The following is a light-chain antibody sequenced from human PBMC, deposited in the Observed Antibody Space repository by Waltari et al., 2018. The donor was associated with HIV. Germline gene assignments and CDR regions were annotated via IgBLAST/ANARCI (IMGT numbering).Light chain of an antibody. CDR1: SSNIGRNF. J-gene: IGLJ2*01. V-gene: IGLV1-47*01. CDR3: AAWDDSLGGGV. CDR2: RNS. Sequence: QSVLTQPPSTSGTPGQSVTIPCSGSSSNIGRNFVYCYQQVPGTAPKLLISRNSQRASGVPDRFSGSKAGTSASLAISGLRAEDEADYYCAAWDDSLGGGVFGGGTKLTVL.